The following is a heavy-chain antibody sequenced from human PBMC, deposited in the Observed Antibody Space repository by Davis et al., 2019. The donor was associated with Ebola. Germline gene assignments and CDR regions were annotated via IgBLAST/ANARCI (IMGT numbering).Heavy chain of an antibody. V-gene: IGHV1-69*04. D-gene: IGHD4-23*01. CDR1: GGTFSSYG. J-gene: IGHJ2*01. CDR3: ARTGVTTVVIGDWYFDL. CDR2: IIPILGIA. Sequence: AASVKVSCKASGGTFSSYGISWVRQAPGQGLEWMGRIIPILGIANYAQKFQGRVTITADKSTSTVYMELSSLRSEDTAVYYCARTGVTTVVIGDWYFDLWGRGTLVTVSS.